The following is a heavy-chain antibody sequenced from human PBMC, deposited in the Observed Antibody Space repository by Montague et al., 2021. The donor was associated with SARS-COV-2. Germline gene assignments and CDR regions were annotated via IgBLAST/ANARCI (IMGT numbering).Heavy chain of an antibody. D-gene: IGHD1/OR15-1a*01. V-gene: IGHV4-39*02. CDR3: ARWGLNNAFDI. Sequence: SETLSLTCSVSGDSISGSHYFWAWIRQPPGMGLEWIGSIYFTGKTYYHPTLKSRITISIDTSKNPFSLRLGSVTAAASAVFYCARWGLNNAFDIWGLGTMITISS. CDR2: IYFTGKT. J-gene: IGHJ3*02. CDR1: GDSISGSHYF.